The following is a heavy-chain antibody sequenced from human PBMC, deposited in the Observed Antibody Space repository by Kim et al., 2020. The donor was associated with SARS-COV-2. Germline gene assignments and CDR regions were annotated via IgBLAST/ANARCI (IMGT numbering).Heavy chain of an antibody. CDR1: GYSISSGYY. D-gene: IGHD6-13*01. V-gene: IGHV4-38-2*02. CDR3: ARDVPEGGPGIAAAGTIEYYYYGMDV. Sequence: SETLSLTCTVSGYSISSGYYWGWIRQPPGKGLEWIGSIYHSGSTYYNPSLKSRVTISVDTSKNQFSLKLSSVTAADTAVYYCARDVPEGGPGIAAAGTIEYYYYGMDVWGQGTTVTVSS. CDR2: IYHSGST. J-gene: IGHJ6*02.